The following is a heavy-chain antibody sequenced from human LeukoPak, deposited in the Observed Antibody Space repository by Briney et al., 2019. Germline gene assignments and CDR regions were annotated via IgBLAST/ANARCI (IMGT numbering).Heavy chain of an antibody. Sequence: SGPALVKPTQTLTLTCTFSGFSLRTSGMCVSWIRQPPGKAVEWLARIDWDDEKFYSTSLKTRLTISKDTSKNQVVLTVTNMDPVDTATYYCARIARFDSSWTFDPWGQGTLVTVSS. CDR2: IDWDDEK. CDR3: ARIARFDSSWTFDP. D-gene: IGHD3-22*01. J-gene: IGHJ5*02. CDR1: GFSLRTSGMC. V-gene: IGHV2-70*17.